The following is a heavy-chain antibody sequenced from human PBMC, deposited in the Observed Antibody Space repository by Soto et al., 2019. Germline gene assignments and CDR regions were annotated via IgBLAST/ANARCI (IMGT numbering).Heavy chain of an antibody. J-gene: IGHJ4*02. CDR3: ARSREFDY. V-gene: IGHV4-30-2*01. CDR1: GGSLSGATYS. CDR2: IFPSGTT. Sequence: SETLSLTCGVSGGSLSGATYSWNWIRQPPGKGLEWIGYIFPSGTTYYNPSLKSRVTISIDVSKNQFSLSLRSLTAADTAVYYCARSREFDYWSQGTLVTVSS.